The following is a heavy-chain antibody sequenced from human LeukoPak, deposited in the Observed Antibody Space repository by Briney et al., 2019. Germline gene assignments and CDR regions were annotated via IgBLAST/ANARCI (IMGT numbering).Heavy chain of an antibody. Sequence: IQPGGSLRLSCAASGFTISTNYMSWVRQAPGKGLEWVSVIHSGGSTYYADSVKGRFTISRDNSKNTLYLQMNSLSVEDTAVYYCARDPPVCSTSCLDYWGQGTLVTVSS. CDR1: GFTISTNY. D-gene: IGHD2-2*01. V-gene: IGHV3-53*01. J-gene: IGHJ4*01. CDR3: ARDPPVCSTSCLDY. CDR2: IHSGGST.